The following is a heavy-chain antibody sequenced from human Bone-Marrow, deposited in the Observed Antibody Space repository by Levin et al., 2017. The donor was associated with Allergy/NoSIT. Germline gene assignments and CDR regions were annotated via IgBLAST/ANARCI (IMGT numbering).Heavy chain of an antibody. CDR2: IYARGST. J-gene: IGHJ6*03. Sequence: SETLSLTCTVSGGSTSSGSFSWTWIRQPAGKGLEWIGRIYARGSTDYNPSLNGRVTISLDMSKNQFSLKLSSVTAADTAVYYCAGSYGSENNIYYYMDVWGKGTTVTVSS. CDR1: GGSTSSGSFS. D-gene: IGHD3-10*01. CDR3: AGSYGSENNIYYYMDV. V-gene: IGHV4-61*02.